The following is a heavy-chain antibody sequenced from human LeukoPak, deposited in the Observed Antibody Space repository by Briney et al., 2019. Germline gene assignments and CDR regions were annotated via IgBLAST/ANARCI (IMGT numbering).Heavy chain of an antibody. D-gene: IGHD3-22*01. CDR2: IYHSGST. CDR3: ARSSGPDAGAFDI. Sequence: PSGTLSLTCAVSGGSISSSNWWSWVRQPPGKGLEWIGEIYHSGSTNYNPSLKSRATISVDKSKNQFSLKLSSVTAADTAVYYCARSSGPDAGAFDIWGQGTMVTVSS. CDR1: GGSISSSNW. J-gene: IGHJ3*02. V-gene: IGHV4-4*02.